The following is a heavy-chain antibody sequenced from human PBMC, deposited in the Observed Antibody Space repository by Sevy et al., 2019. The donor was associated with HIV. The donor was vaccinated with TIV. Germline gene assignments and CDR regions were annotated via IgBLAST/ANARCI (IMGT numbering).Heavy chain of an antibody. D-gene: IGHD1-7*01. J-gene: IGHJ6*03. V-gene: IGHV3-30*02. CDR1: GFTFSSYG. Sequence: GGSLRLSCAASGFTFSSYGMHWVRQAPGKGLEWVAFIRYDGSNKYYAGSVKGRFTISRDNSKNTLYLQMNSLRAEDTAVYYCAKVPAGGTTLYYYYYMDVWGKGTTVTVSS. CDR3: AKVPAGGTTLYYYYYMDV. CDR2: IRYDGSNK.